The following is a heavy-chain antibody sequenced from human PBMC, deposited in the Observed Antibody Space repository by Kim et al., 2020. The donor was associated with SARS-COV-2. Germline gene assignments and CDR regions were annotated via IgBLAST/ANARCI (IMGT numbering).Heavy chain of an antibody. Sequence: SETLSLTCTVSGGSISSSSYYWGWIRQPPGKGLEWITSIYYSGSTYYNPSLKSRVTISVDTSKNQFSLKLSSVTAADTAVYYCASRPWNYEWLDAFDIWGQGIMVTVSS. CDR2: IYYSGST. D-gene: IGHD1-7*01. V-gene: IGHV4-39*01. J-gene: IGHJ3*02. CDR1: GGSISSSSYY. CDR3: ASRPWNYEWLDAFDI.